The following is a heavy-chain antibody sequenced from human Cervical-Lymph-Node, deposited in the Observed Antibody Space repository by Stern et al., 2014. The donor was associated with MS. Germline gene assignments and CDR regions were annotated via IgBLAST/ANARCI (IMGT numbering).Heavy chain of an antibody. V-gene: IGHV1-69*01. CDR2: IIPSLSTV. CDR3: ARAWGASDFYGMDV. D-gene: IGHD1-26*01. J-gene: IGHJ6*02. Sequence: VQLVESGAEVKKPGSSVKVSCKASGGTISSNVISWVRQAPGQGLEWMGGIIPSLSTVHYAQKFQGRVTITADASTSTAYMELTSLRSEDTAVYYCARAWGASDFYGMDVWGQGTTVTVSS. CDR1: GGTISSNV.